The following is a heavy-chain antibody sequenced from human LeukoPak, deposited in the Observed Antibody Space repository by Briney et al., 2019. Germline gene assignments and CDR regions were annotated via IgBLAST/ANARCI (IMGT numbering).Heavy chain of an antibody. Sequence: PSETLSLTCAVYGGSFSGYYWSWIRQPPGKGLEWIGEINHSGSTNYNPSLKSRVTISVDTSKNQFSLKLSSVTAADTAVYYCARSGLYGSGSLSIDPWGQGTLVTVSS. D-gene: IGHD3-10*01. CDR3: ARSGLYGSGSLSIDP. CDR2: INHSGST. CDR1: GGSFSGYY. V-gene: IGHV4-34*01. J-gene: IGHJ5*02.